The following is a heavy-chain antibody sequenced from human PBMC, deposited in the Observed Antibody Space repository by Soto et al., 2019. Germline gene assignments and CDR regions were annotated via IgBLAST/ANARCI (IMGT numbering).Heavy chain of an antibody. D-gene: IGHD6-19*01. V-gene: IGHV4-4*02. CDR3: ARSGSGWYKGFDY. CDR2: IYHSGST. CDR1: GGSISSSNW. J-gene: IGHJ4*02. Sequence: PSETLSLTCAVSGGSISSSNWWSWVRQPPGKGLEWIGEIYHSGSTNYNPSLKSRVTISVDKSKNQFSLKLSSVTAADTAVYYCARSGSGWYKGFDYWGQGTLVTVSS.